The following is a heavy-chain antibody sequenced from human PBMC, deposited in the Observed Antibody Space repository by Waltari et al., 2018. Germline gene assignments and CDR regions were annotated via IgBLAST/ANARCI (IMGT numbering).Heavy chain of an antibody. Sequence: QITLKESGPPLVKPTQTLTLTCTLSGFSVSTGAVGVGWIRQPPGKALEWLAVIFWGDDKHYSPFLRSRLTISKDTSENQVVLTMTNMDPVDTATYYCAKYYGSGSYYYFPYWGQGTLVTVSS. CDR2: IFWGDDK. CDR3: AKYYGSGSYYYFPY. CDR1: GFSVSTGAVG. J-gene: IGHJ4*02. D-gene: IGHD3-10*01. V-gene: IGHV2-5*02.